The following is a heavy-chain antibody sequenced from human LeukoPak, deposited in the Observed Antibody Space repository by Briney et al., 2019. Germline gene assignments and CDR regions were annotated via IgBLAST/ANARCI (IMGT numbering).Heavy chain of an antibody. CDR2: IHPSSGNI. CDR3: ARVRGYDYVWGSCPY. J-gene: IGHJ4*02. CDR1: GYTFTGYY. D-gene: IGHD3-16*01. Sequence: ASVKVSCKASGYTFTGYYMQWVRQAPGQGLEWMGWIHPSSGNINYSQKFQGRVTVTRDTSISTAYMELSRLTSDDTAVYYCARVRGYDYVWGSCPYWGQGTLVTVSS. V-gene: IGHV1-2*02.